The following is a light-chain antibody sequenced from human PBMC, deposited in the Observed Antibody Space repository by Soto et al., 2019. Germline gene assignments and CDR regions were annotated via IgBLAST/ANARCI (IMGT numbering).Light chain of an antibody. Sequence: LTQPASVSGSPGQSINISCTGTSSDVGSYDVVSWYQQHPGKAPKLIIYEGTKRPPGVSNRLSGSKSGNTASLTISGLQAEDEADYYCCSSAGSRILSWVFGGGTKVTVL. V-gene: IGLV2-23*01. CDR3: CSSAGSRILSWV. CDR2: EGT. CDR1: SSDVGSYDV. J-gene: IGLJ3*02.